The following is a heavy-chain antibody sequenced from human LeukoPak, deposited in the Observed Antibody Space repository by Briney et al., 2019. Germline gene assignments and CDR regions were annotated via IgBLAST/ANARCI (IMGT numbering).Heavy chain of an antibody. CDR2: ISGSGNST. Sequence: GGSLRLSFAASGFTFDSYAMSWVRQAPGKGLEWVSGISGSGNSTYYADSVKGRFTISRDNSKNTLYLQMNSLRAEDTAVYYCAKESRFWSGYYGDYWGQGTLVIVSS. J-gene: IGHJ4*02. V-gene: IGHV3-23*01. CDR3: AKESRFWSGYYGDY. CDR1: GFTFDSYA. D-gene: IGHD3-3*01.